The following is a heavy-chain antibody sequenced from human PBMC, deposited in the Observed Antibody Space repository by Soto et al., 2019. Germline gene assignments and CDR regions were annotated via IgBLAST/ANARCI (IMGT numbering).Heavy chain of an antibody. J-gene: IGHJ4*02. D-gene: IGHD4-17*01. CDR2: ISGSGGST. CDR3: AKGGLRGTVTTMFDY. CDR1: GFTFSSYA. V-gene: IGHV3-23*01. Sequence: EVQLLESGGGLVQPGGSLRLSCAASGFTFSSYAMSWVRQAPGKGLEWVSAISGSGGSTYYADSVKGRFTISRDNSKNTLYLQMNSLRAEVTAVYYCAKGGLRGTVTTMFDYWGQGTLVTVSS.